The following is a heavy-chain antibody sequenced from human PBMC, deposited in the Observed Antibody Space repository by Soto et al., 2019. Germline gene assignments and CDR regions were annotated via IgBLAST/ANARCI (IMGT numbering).Heavy chain of an antibody. Sequence: VASVKVSCKASGYTFTDYYIHWVRQAPGQGLEWMGWINPNSGGTNYAQKFQGRVTMTRDTSISTAYMELSRLISDDTAVYYCARGDVRVVAPFDPWGQGALVTVSS. CDR3: ARGDVRVVAPFDP. CDR2: INPNSGGT. CDR1: GYTFTDYY. D-gene: IGHD2-15*01. V-gene: IGHV1-2*02. J-gene: IGHJ5*02.